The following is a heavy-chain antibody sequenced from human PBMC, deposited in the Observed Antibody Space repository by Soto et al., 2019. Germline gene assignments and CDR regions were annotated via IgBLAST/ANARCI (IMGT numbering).Heavy chain of an antibody. CDR2: IWYDGSNK. V-gene: IGHV3-33*01. D-gene: IGHD3-9*01. J-gene: IGHJ4*02. Sequence: GGSLRLSCAASGFTFSSYGMHWVRQAPGKGLEWVAVIWYDGSNKYYADSVKGRFTISRDNSKNTLYLQMNSLRAEDTAVYYCARDGANYDILTGYYEDYWGQGTLVTVSS. CDR3: ARDGANYDILTGYYEDY. CDR1: GFTFSSYG.